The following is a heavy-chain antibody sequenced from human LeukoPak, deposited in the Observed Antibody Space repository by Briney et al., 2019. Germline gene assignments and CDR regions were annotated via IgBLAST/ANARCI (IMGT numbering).Heavy chain of an antibody. CDR1: GFTFDDYA. J-gene: IGHJ4*02. CDR3: AKDMGAIAVAGTYFDY. Sequence: GRSLRLSCAASGFTFDDYAMHWVRQAPGKGLEWVSGISWNSGSIGYADSVKGRFTISRDNAKNSLYLQMNSLRAEDTALYYCAKDMGAIAVAGTYFDYWGQGTLVTVSS. D-gene: IGHD6-19*01. CDR2: ISWNSGSI. V-gene: IGHV3-9*01.